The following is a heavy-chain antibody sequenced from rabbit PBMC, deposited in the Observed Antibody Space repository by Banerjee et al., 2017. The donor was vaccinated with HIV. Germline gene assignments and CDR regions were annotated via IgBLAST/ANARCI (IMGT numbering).Heavy chain of an antibody. CDR1: GFDFSSNYW. Sequence: QEQLVEYGGDLVQPEGSLTLTCKASGFDFSSNYWICWVRQAPGKGLELIACIATGSGNTYYANWAKGRFTISKTSSTTVTLQMTSLTAADTATYFCARDYTGSHNLWGPGTLVTVS. J-gene: IGHJ4*01. CDR3: ARDYTGSHNL. CDR2: IATGSGNT. D-gene: IGHD4-2*01. V-gene: IGHV1S45*01.